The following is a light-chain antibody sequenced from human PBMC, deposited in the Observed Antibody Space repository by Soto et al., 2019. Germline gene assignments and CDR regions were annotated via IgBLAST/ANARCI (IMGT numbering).Light chain of an antibody. CDR2: EVI. V-gene: IGLV2-8*01. CDR1: SSDVGGYDY. J-gene: IGLJ2*01. Sequence: QSALTQPPSASGSIGQSVTISCTGTSSDVGGYDYVSWYQQHPGKAPKLMIFEVIKRPSGVPDRFSGSTSGNTASLTVSGLQAEDEADYYCSSYAGRNNLVFGGGTKVTVL. CDR3: SSYAGRNNLV.